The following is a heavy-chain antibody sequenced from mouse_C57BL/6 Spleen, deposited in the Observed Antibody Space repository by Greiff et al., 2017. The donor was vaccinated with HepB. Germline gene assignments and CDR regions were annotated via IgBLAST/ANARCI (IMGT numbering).Heavy chain of an antibody. J-gene: IGHJ1*03. D-gene: IGHD1-1*01. CDR2: IWWDDDK. CDR1: GFSLSTFGMG. V-gene: IGHV8-8*01. Sequence: QVTLKESGPGILQPSQTLSLTCSFSGFSLSTFGMGVGWIRQPSGKGLEWLAHIWWDDDKYYNPALKSRRTISKDTSKNQVFLKIANVDTADTATDYCARMDYYGSSYWYFDVWGTGTTVTVSS. CDR3: ARMDYYGSSYWYFDV.